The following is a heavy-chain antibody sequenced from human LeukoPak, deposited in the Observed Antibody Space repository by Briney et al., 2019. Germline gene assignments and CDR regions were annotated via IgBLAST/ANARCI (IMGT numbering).Heavy chain of an antibody. Sequence: EASETLSLTCTVSGGSISSSSYYWGWIRQPPGKGLEWIGEINHSGSTNYNPSLKSRVTISVDTSKNQFSLKLSSVTAADTAVYYCARAIRGQPDYWGQGTLVTVSS. V-gene: IGHV4-39*07. J-gene: IGHJ4*02. CDR1: GGSISSSSYY. CDR2: INHSGST. D-gene: IGHD1-1*01. CDR3: ARAIRGQPDY.